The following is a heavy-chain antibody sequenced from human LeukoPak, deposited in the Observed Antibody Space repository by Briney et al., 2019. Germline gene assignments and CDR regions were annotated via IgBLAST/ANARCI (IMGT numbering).Heavy chain of an antibody. CDR2: ISAYNGNT. D-gene: IGHD3-22*01. CDR1: GYTFSTYG. V-gene: IGHV1-18*01. J-gene: IGHJ4*02. CDR3: ARGLPQGVVAISTGFLDY. Sequence: ASVKVSCKASGYTFSTYGLTWVRQAPEQGLEWMGWISAYNGNTAYAQNLQGRVTMSTDTYTSTAYMELRSLRSDDTAVYYCARGLPQGVVAISTGFLDYWGQGTLVIVSS.